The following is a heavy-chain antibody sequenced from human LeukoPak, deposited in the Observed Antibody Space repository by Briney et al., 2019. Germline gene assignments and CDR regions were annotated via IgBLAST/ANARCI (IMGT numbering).Heavy chain of an antibody. V-gene: IGHV3-23*01. J-gene: IGHJ4*02. CDR1: GFTFSSYA. CDR2: ISGSGGST. CDR3: AKRAVVIRVILVGFHKEAYYFDS. D-gene: IGHD3-22*01. Sequence: QPGGSLRLSCAASGFTFSSYAMSWVRQAPGKGLEWVAGISGSGGSTNFADSVKGRFTISRDNPRNTLYLQMNSLRAEDTAVYFCAKRAVVIRVILVGFHKEAYYFDSWGQGALVTVSS.